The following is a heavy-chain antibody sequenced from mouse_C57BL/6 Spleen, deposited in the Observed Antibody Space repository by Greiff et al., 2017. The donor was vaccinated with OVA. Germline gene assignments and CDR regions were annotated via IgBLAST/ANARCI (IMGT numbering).Heavy chain of an antibody. CDR2: ISSGGSYT. V-gene: IGHV5-6*02. Sequence: DVMLVESGGDLVKPGGSLKLSCAASGFTFSSYGMSWVRQTPDKRLEWVATISSGGSYTYYPDSVKGRFTISRDNAKNTLYLQMSSLKSEDTAMYYCARHPGSFDYWGQGTTLTVSS. J-gene: IGHJ2*01. D-gene: IGHD2-2*01. CDR1: GFTFSSYG. CDR3: ARHPGSFDY.